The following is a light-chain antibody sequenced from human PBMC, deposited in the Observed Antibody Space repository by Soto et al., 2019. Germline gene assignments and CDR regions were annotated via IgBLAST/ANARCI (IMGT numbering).Light chain of an antibody. CDR2: GNS. CDR1: SSNIGAGYD. J-gene: IGLJ2*01. V-gene: IGLV1-40*01. CDR3: QSYASSLSGTVV. Sequence: QSVLTQPPSVSGAPGQRVTISCTGSSSNIGAGYDVHWYQQLPGTAPKLLIYGNSNRPSGVPDRFSGSKSGTSASLAITGLQPEDEDEYYYQSYASSLSGTVVFGGGTKLTVL.